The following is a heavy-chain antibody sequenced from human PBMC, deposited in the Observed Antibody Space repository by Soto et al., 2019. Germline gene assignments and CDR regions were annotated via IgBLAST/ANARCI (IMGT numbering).Heavy chain of an antibody. CDR3: AKDVGVGELWVHWFDR. CDR1: GFTFSSYG. V-gene: IGHV3-30*18. Sequence: GGSLRLSCAASGFTFSSYGMHWVRQAPGKGLEWVAVISFDGTNKYSADSVRGRFTISRDNSKNTLYLQMNSLRDEDTAVYYCAKDVGVGELWVHWFDRWGQGTLVTVSS. D-gene: IGHD3-10*01. CDR2: ISFDGTNK. J-gene: IGHJ5*02.